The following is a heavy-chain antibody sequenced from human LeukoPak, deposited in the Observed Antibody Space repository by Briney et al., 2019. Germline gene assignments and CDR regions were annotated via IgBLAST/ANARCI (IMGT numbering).Heavy chain of an antibody. CDR2: INYSGRT. CDR3: ARHTYYYDSSGYSYCFEL. J-gene: IGHJ4*02. D-gene: IGHD3-22*01. V-gene: IGHV4-39*01. CDR1: GGTIDTNIYF. Sequence: PSETLSLTCTVSGGTIDTNIYFWGWVRQPPGKVLEWIGSINYSGRTNYNPSLKSRVAISVDTSKNQFSLKLSSVTAADTAVYFCARHTYYYDSSGYSYCFELWGQGTLVSVSS.